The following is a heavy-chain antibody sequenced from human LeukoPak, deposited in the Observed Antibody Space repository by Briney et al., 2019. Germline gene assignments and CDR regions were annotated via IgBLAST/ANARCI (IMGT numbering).Heavy chain of an antibody. V-gene: IGHV3-11*06. Sequence: PGGSLRLSCAASGFTFSDYYMSWIRQAPGKGLEWVSSISSSSSYIYYADSVKGRFTISRDNAKNSLYLQMNSLRAEDTAVYYCARDLTGYNWFDPWGQGTLVTVSS. CDR2: ISSSSSYI. CDR1: GFTFSDYY. J-gene: IGHJ5*02. D-gene: IGHD3-9*01. CDR3: ARDLTGYNWFDP.